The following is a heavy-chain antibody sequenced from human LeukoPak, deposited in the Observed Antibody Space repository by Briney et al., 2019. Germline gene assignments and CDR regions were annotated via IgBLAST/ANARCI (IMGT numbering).Heavy chain of an antibody. J-gene: IGHJ4*02. D-gene: IGHD1-26*01. CDR2: IIPNSGGT. Sequence: ASVKVSCKASGGTFSSYAISWVRQAPGQGLEWMGGIIPNSGGTNYAQKFQGRVTMTRDTSISTAYMELSRLRSDDTAVYYCARVDLIVGATGDFDYWGQGTLVTVSS. V-gene: IGHV1-2*02. CDR1: GGTFSSYA. CDR3: ARVDLIVGATGDFDY.